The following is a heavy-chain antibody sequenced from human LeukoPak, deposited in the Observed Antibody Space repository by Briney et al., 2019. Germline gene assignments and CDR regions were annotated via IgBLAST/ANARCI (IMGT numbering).Heavy chain of an antibody. Sequence: GVSLRLSCAASGFTFSSYGMHWVRQAPGKGLEWVAFIRLDGNNKQYTDSLKGRCTISRDNSKNTLYLQMSSLRAEDTAVYYCAKSNKDSSGYDCVDYWGQGTLVTVS. CDR3: AKSNKDSSGYDCVDY. CDR2: IRLDGNNK. CDR1: GFTFSSYG. J-gene: IGHJ4*02. V-gene: IGHV3-30*02. D-gene: IGHD3-22*01.